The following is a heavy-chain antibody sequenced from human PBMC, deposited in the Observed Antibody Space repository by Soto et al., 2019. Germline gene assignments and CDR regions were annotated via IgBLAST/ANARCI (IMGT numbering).Heavy chain of an antibody. Sequence: SVKVSCKAAGGTFSSYAISWVRQAPGQGLEWMGGIIPIFGTANYAQKFQGRVTISRDMSTSTAYMELTSLRPEDTAVYYCAADVGGYIYGLARHWGPGTLVNVSS. CDR1: GGTFSSYA. CDR3: AADVGGYIYGLARH. CDR2: IIPIFGTA. D-gene: IGHD4-17*01. V-gene: IGHV1-69*05. J-gene: IGHJ4*02.